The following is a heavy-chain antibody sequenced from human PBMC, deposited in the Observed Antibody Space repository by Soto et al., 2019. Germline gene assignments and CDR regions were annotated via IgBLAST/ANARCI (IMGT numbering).Heavy chain of an antibody. CDR1: GFPFSTTD. CDR3: AKNSGWFNT. V-gene: IGHV3-23*01. J-gene: IGHJ5*02. Sequence: EVKLIQSGGGLVQPGESLTLACVASGFPFSTTDMSWVRRAPGKGLEWISTVGDTAGTTYYANSVKGRFTVSRDNSKNTVYLQMTSLQADDTALYFCAKNSGWFNTWGPGALVTVSS. CDR2: VGDTAGTT. D-gene: IGHD3-10*01.